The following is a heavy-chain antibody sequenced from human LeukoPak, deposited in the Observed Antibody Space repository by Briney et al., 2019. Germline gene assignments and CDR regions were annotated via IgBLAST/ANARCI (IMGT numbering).Heavy chain of an antibody. V-gene: IGHV1-69*13. D-gene: IGHD2-2*01. CDR3: ATGFRAFVRVIPTPLES. J-gene: IGHJ4*02. CDR1: GGTFSSYA. Sequence: SVKVSCKASGGTFSSYAISWVRQAPGQGLEWMGGIIPIFGTANYAQKFQGRVTITADESTSTAYMELSSLRSEDTAVYYCATGFRAFVRVIPTPLESWGPGTLVTVSS. CDR2: IIPIFGTA.